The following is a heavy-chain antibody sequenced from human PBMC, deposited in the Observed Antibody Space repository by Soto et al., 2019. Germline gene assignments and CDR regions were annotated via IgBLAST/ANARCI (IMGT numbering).Heavy chain of an antibody. Sequence: QLQLVESGGNVVQPGRSLRLSCAASGFTFTTYAMHWVRQAPGTGLEWLAIISYDGNLKYYADSVKGRFTSSRDDSKNTIYLQMNSLRGDDTGVYFCARGGAMSAALSFGMDVWGQGTTVSVSS. CDR3: ARGGAMSAALSFGMDV. D-gene: IGHD3-16*01. CDR2: ISYDGNLK. CDR1: GFTFTTYA. J-gene: IGHJ6*02. V-gene: IGHV3-33*01.